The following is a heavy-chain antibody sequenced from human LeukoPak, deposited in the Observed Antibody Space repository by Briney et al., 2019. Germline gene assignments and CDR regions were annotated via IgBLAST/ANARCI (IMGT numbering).Heavy chain of an antibody. CDR3: VRVTYYYESTAYYYGQ. D-gene: IGHD3-22*01. Sequence: SETLSLTCTVSDGSISIYYWNWIRQPPGKGLEWIGYIYNSGSSTIYNPSLQSRVTISVDMSKNQFSLRLSSVTAADTAVYYCVRVTYYYESTAYYYGQWGQGTLVTVSS. CDR1: DGSISIYY. V-gene: IGHV4-59*01. CDR2: IYNSGSST. J-gene: IGHJ4*02.